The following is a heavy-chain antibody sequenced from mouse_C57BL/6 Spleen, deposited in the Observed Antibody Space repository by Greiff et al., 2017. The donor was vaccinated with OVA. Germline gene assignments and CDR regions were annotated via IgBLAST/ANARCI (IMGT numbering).Heavy chain of an antibody. J-gene: IGHJ3*01. D-gene: IGHD1-1*01. V-gene: IGHV5-17*01. CDR2: ISSGSSTI. CDR3: ARNRYGSSVAWFAY. CDR1: GFTFSDYG. Sequence: EVKLVESGGGLVKPGGSLKLSCAASGFTFSDYGMHWVRQAPEKGLEWVAYISSGSSTIYYADSVKGRFTISRDNAKNTLFLQMTSLRSEDTAMYYCARNRYGSSVAWFAYWGQGTLVTVSA.